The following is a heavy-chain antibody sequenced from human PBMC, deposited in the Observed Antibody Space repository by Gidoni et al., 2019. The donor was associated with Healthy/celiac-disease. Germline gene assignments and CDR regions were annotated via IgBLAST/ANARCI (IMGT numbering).Heavy chain of an antibody. J-gene: IGHJ1*01. V-gene: IGHV4-39*01. CDR3: ARSITMIVVVITTSQH. Sequence: QLQLQESGPGLVKPSETLSLTCTVSGGPISSSSYYWGWIRQPPGKGLEWIGSIYYSGSTYYNPSLKSRVTISVDTSKNQFSLKLSSVTAADTAVYYCARSITMIVVVITTSQHWGQGTLVTVSS. CDR2: IYYSGST. D-gene: IGHD3-22*01. CDR1: GGPISSSSYY.